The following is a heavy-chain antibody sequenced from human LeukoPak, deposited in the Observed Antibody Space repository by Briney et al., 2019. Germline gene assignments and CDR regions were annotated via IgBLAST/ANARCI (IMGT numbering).Heavy chain of an antibody. V-gene: IGHV3-30*19. J-gene: IGHJ3*01. D-gene: IGHD6-19*01. CDR3: ARDHTNTGWWTNAFDV. CDR2: ISYDGTNK. CDR1: GFTFSSYG. Sequence: PGRSLRLSCAASGFTFSSYGMHWVRQSPGKGLEWVTVISYDGTNKYFAGSVKGRFTVSRDNSKNTLYLQMNNLRADDTAVYYCARDHTNTGWWTNAFDVWGQGTVVTVSS.